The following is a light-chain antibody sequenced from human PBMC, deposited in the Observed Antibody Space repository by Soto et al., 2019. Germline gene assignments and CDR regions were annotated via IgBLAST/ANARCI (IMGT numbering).Light chain of an antibody. Sequence: PGERVTLSCRASQSVSSSFLTWYQQKPGQAPRLLIYGASTRATGIPARFSGSGSGTDFTLTINSLQPEDFAVYYCQQYGSSPSTFGQGTKLEIK. J-gene: IGKJ2*02. CDR3: QQYGSSPST. V-gene: IGKV3-20*01. CDR1: QSVSSSF. CDR2: GAS.